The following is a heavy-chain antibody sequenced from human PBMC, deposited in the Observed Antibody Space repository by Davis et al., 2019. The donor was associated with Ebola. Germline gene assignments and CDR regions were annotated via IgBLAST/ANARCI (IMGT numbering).Heavy chain of an antibody. V-gene: IGHV3-53*01. CDR1: GFSVSTNY. CDR3: ARVAALQAVKRGYSYGYFFGYGMDV. Sequence: GESLKISCAVSGFSVSTNYMNWVRQAPGKGLEYVSDLYPDSRAFYVDSVKGRFTISRDNSKNTLYLQMNSLRAEDTAVYYCARVAALQAVKRGYSYGYFFGYGMDVWGQGTTVTVSS. CDR2: LYPDSRA. D-gene: IGHD5-18*01. J-gene: IGHJ6*02.